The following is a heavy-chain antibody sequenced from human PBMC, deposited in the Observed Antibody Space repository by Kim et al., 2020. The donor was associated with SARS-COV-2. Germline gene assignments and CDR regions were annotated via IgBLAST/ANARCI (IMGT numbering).Heavy chain of an antibody. J-gene: IGHJ4*02. Sequence: SGGTTYYADSVKGRFTTSRDNSKNTLYLQMNSLRAEDTAVYYCAKHWDCWGQGTLVTVSS. V-gene: IGHV3-23*01. CDR2: SGGTT. CDR3: AKHWDC.